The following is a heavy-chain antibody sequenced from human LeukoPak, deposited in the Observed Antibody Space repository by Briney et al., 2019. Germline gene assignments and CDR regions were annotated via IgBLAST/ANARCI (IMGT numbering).Heavy chain of an antibody. CDR2: ISSRSSYI. Sequence: GGSLRLSCAASGFTFSTYTMNWVRQAPGKGLEWVSSISSRSSYIYYADSVKGRFTISRDNSKNTLYLQMNSLRAEDTAVYYCAKDLYSSSLSDYWGQGTLVTVSS. CDR3: AKDLYSSSLSDY. CDR1: GFTFSTYT. V-gene: IGHV3-21*01. J-gene: IGHJ4*02. D-gene: IGHD6-6*01.